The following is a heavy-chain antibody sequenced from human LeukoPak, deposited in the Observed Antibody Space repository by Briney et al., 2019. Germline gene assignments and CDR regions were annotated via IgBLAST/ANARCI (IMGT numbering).Heavy chain of an antibody. D-gene: IGHD6-19*01. CDR3: AGGGSGWYEDPYNWFDP. Sequence: SETLSLTCTVSGGSISSYYWSWIRQPPGKGLEWIGYIYYSGSTNYNPSLKSRVTISVDTSKNQFSLKLSSVTAAATAVYYCAGGGSGWYEDPYNWFDPWGQGTLVTVSS. J-gene: IGHJ5*02. CDR2: IYYSGST. CDR1: GGSISSYY. V-gene: IGHV4-59*01.